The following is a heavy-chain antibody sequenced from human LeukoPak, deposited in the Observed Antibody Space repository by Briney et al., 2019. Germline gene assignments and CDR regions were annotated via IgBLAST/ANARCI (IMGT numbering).Heavy chain of an antibody. D-gene: IGHD3-22*01. J-gene: IGHJ4*02. V-gene: IGHV3-23*01. CDR2: ISGGGGST. Sequence: TGGSLRLSCAASGFTFNSYALSWVRQAPGKGLEWVSAISGGGGSTYYADSVKGRFTISRDISKNTLYLQMNSLRAEDTAVYYCAVYYYDSSGYYDYWGQGTLVTVSS. CDR1: GFTFNSYA. CDR3: AVYYYDSSGYYDY.